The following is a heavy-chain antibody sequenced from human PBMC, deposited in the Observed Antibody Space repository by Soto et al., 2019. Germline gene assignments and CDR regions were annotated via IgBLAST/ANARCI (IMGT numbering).Heavy chain of an antibody. CDR1: GFRFSSYS. J-gene: IGHJ4*02. Sequence: EVQLVESGGGLVQPGGSLRLSCAGSGFRFSSYSMTWVRQAPGKGLEWISYISSGGDIIFYADSLKGRFTISRDNAKNSRYLQMKSLRDEDTAIYYLAREGTSGGNGFAYWGQGLRATVSS. V-gene: IGHV3-48*02. CDR2: ISSGGDII. CDR3: AREGTSGGNGFAY. D-gene: IGHD2-8*01.